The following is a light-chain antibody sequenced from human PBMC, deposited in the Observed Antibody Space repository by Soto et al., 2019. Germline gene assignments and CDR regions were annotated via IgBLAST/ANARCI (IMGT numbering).Light chain of an antibody. Sequence: QSALTQPASVSGSPGQSITISCTGTSSDVGGYNYVSWFQQHPGKAPKLKIYVVSNRPSGVSNRFSGSKSGNTASLTISELQAEDEADYYCTSFTTISTWVFGGGTKLTVL. CDR1: SSDVGGYNY. CDR3: TSFTTISTWV. CDR2: VVS. V-gene: IGLV2-14*01. J-gene: IGLJ3*02.